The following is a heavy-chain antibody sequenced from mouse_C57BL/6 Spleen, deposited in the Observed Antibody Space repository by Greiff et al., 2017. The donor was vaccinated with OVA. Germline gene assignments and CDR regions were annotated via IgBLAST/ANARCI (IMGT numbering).Heavy chain of an antibody. Sequence: DVMLVESGEGLVKPGGSLKLSCAASGFTFSSYAMSWVRQTPEKRLEWVAYISSGGDYIYYADTVKGRFTISRDNARNTLYLQMSSLKSEDTAMYYCTIPSELGFAYWGQGTLVTVSA. V-gene: IGHV5-9-1*02. CDR2: ISSGGDYI. J-gene: IGHJ3*01. CDR3: TIPSELGFAY. D-gene: IGHD4-1*01. CDR1: GFTFSSYA.